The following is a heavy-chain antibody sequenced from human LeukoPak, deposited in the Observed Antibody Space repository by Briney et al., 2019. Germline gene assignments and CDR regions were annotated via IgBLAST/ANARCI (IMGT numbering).Heavy chain of an antibody. CDR3: AREVGPWELRSADAFDI. Sequence: SETLSLTCTVSGGSISSYYWSWIRQPPGKGLEWIGYIYYSGSTNYNPSLKSRVTISVDTSKNQFSLKLSSVTAADTAVYYCAREVGPWELRSADAFDIWGHGTMVTVSS. V-gene: IGHV4-59*01. CDR1: GGSISSYY. D-gene: IGHD1-26*01. CDR2: IYYSGST. J-gene: IGHJ3*02.